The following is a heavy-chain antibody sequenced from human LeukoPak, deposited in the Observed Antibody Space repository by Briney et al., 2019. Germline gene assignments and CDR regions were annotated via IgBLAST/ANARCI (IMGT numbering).Heavy chain of an antibody. CDR2: INGGNGNT. Sequence: ASVKVSCKASGYTFTSYPMHWVRQAPGQRLEWMGWINGGNGNTKYLQKFQGRVTITRDTSAATAYMELSSLTSEDTAVYYCGRDPDYWGQGTLVTVSS. V-gene: IGHV1-3*01. J-gene: IGHJ4*02. CDR1: GYTFTSYP. CDR3: GRDPDY.